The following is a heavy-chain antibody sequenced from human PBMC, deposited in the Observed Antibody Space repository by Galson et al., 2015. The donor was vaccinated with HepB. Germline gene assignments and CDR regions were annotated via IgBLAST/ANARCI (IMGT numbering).Heavy chain of an antibody. CDR2: IWFDGSNK. D-gene: IGHD5-24*01. CDR3: AREGGGYKVDY. CDR1: GFTFSSYG. Sequence: SLRLSCAASGFTFSSYGMHWVRQAPGKGLEWVAVIWFDGSNKFYTDSVKGRFTISRDSSKSTLYLQMNSLRVEDTAVYYCAREGGGYKVDYWGQGTLVTVSS. J-gene: IGHJ4*02. V-gene: IGHV3-33*01.